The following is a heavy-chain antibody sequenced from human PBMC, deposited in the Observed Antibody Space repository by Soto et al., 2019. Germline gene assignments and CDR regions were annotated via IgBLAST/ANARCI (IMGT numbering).Heavy chain of an antibody. J-gene: IGHJ4*02. CDR1: GYRFTSYW. Sequence: GESLMISCKGSGYRFTSYWIGWVRQMPGKGLEWMGIIYPGDSDTRYSPSFQGQVTISADKSISTAYLQWSSLKASDTAMYYCARQADPNYDFWSGYSTNYFDYWGQGTLVTVSS. V-gene: IGHV5-51*01. D-gene: IGHD3-3*01. CDR2: IYPGDSDT. CDR3: ARQADPNYDFWSGYSTNYFDY.